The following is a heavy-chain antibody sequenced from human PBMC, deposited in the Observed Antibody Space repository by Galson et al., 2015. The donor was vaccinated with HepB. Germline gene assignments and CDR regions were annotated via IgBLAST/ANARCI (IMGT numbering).Heavy chain of an antibody. Sequence: SLRLSCAASGFTFSNYGMSWVRQAPGKGLEWVSAISGSGYTTYYGDSAEGRFTISRDNSKNTLYLQMNSLRAEDTAIYYCATAYRCSGGRCDSLGDYWGQGTLVTVSS. CDR3: ATAYRCSGGRCDSLGDY. J-gene: IGHJ4*02. CDR2: ISGSGYTT. D-gene: IGHD2-15*01. V-gene: IGHV3-23*01. CDR1: GFTFSNYG.